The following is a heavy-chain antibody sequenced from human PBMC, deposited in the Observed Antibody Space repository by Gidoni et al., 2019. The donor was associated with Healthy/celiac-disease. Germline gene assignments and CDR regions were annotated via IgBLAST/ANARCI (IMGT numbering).Heavy chain of an antibody. CDR2: ISYDGSNK. V-gene: IGHV3-30*01. Sequence: QVQLVESGGGVVQPGRYLSLSCADSGFTFSSYAMHWVRQAPGKGLERVAVISYDGSNKYYADSVKGLFTISRDNSKNTLYLQMNSLRAEDTAVYYCARDDNYFWYYFDYWGQGTLVTVSS. J-gene: IGHJ4*02. CDR3: ARDDNYFWYYFDY. CDR1: GFTFSSYA. D-gene: IGHD3-3*01.